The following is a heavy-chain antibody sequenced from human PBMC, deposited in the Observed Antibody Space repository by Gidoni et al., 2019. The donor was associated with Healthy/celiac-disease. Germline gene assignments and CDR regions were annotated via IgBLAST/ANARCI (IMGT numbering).Heavy chain of an antibody. CDR3: ARDSFCSSTSCYYDAFDI. D-gene: IGHD2-2*01. CDR2: RWYDGSNK. V-gene: IGHV3-33*01. CDR1: GFTFSSYG. Sequence: QVQLVESGGGVVQPGRSLRLSCAASGFTFSSYGMHWVRQAPGKGLEWVAVRWYDGSNKYYADSVKGRFTISRDNSKNTLYLQMNSLRAEDTAVYYCARDSFCSSTSCYYDAFDIWGQGTMVTVSS. J-gene: IGHJ3*02.